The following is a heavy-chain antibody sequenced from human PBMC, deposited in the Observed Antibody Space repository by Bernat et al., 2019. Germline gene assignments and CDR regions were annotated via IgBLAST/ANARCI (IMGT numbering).Heavy chain of an antibody. J-gene: IGHJ4*02. CDR1: GFTFDDYA. V-gene: IGHV3-43*02. Sequence: EVQLVESGGGVVQPGGSLRLSCAASGFTFDDYAMHWVRQAPGKGLEWVSLISGDGGSTYYADSVKGRFTISRDNSKNSLYLQMNSLRTEDTALYYRAKTPPRVGTYYFDYWGQGTLVTVSS. D-gene: IGHD1-26*01. CDR2: ISGDGGST. CDR3: AKTPPRVGTYYFDY.